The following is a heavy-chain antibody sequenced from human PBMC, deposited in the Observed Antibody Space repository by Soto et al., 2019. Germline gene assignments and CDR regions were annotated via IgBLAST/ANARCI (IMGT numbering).Heavy chain of an antibody. CDR3: AREDCSSTSCPYYYYYYGMDV. Sequence: GGSLRLSCAASGFTFSSYAMHWVRQAPGKGLEWVAVISYDGSNKYYADSVKGRFTISRDNSKNTLYLQMNSLRAEDTAVYYCAREDCSSTSCPYYYYYYGMDVWGQGTTVTVSS. V-gene: IGHV3-30-3*01. CDR1: GFTFSSYA. J-gene: IGHJ6*02. CDR2: ISYDGSNK. D-gene: IGHD2-2*01.